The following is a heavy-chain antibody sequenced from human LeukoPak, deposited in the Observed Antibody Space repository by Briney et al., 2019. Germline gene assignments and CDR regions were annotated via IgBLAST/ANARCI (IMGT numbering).Heavy chain of an antibody. Sequence: ASVKVSCKASGYTFTGYYMHWVRQATGQGLEWMGWMNPNSGNTGYAQKFQGRVTITRSTSISTAYMELSSLRSEDTAVYYCARVPYSGSYSAGPEDYWGQGTLVTVSS. V-gene: IGHV1-8*03. CDR3: ARVPYSGSYSAGPEDY. CDR1: GYTFTGYY. CDR2: MNPNSGNT. J-gene: IGHJ4*02. D-gene: IGHD1-26*01.